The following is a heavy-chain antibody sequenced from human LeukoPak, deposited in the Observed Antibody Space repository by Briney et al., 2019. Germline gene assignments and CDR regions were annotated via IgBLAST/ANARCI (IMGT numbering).Heavy chain of an antibody. J-gene: IGHJ4*02. D-gene: IGHD6-13*01. CDR3: ARVGQLAFDY. CDR1: GGSISSSTYY. Sequence: SETLSLTCTVSGGSISSSTYYWGWIRQPPGKELEWLGSIYYSGNTYYNPSLKSRVTISVDTSKNQFSLKLSSVTAADTAVYYCARVGQLAFDYWGQGTLVTVSS. CDR2: IYYSGNT. V-gene: IGHV4-39*07.